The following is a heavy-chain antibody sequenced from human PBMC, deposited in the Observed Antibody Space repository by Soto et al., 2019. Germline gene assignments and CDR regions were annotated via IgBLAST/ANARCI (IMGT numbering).Heavy chain of an antibody. CDR2: INHSGST. J-gene: IGHJ4*02. Sequence: LSLTCAVYGGSFSGYYWSWIRQPPGKGLEWIGEINHSGSTNYNPSLKSRVTISVDTSKNQFSLKLSSVTAADTAVYYCARGVLSRAVAGTFWDYWGQGTLVTVSS. V-gene: IGHV4-34*01. D-gene: IGHD6-19*01. CDR3: ARGVLSRAVAGTFWDY. CDR1: GGSFSGYY.